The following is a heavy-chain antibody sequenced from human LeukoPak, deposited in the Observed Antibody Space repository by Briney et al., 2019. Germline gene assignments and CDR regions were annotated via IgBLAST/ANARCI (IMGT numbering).Heavy chain of an antibody. Sequence: SETLSLTCTVSGGSISSYYWSWIRQPPGKGLEWVGYIYYSGSTNYNPSLKSRVTISVDTSKNQFSLKLSSVTAADTAVYYCARSSSITIFGVVTHNWFDPWGQGTLVTVSS. J-gene: IGHJ5*02. D-gene: IGHD3-3*01. CDR2: IYYSGST. CDR1: GGSISSYY. CDR3: ARSSSITIFGVVTHNWFDP. V-gene: IGHV4-59*01.